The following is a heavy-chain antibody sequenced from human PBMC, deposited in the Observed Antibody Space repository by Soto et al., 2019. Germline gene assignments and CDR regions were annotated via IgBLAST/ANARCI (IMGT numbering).Heavy chain of an antibody. Sequence: PSETLSLTCTVSGGSVSSGSYYWSWIRQPPGKGLEWIGYIYYSGSTNYNPSLKSRVTISVDTSKNQFSLKLSSVTAADTAVYYCARGGIVVVTPTRYYYYYGMDVWGQGTTVTVSS. CDR1: GGSVSSGSYY. CDR3: ARGGIVVVTPTRYYYYYGMDV. V-gene: IGHV4-61*01. CDR2: IYYSGST. D-gene: IGHD2-21*02. J-gene: IGHJ6*02.